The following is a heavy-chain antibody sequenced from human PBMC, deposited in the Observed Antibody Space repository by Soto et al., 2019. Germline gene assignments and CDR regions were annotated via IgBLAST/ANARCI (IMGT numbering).Heavy chain of an antibody. CDR2: INPSGGST. V-gene: IGHV1-46*01. CDR3: ASNLVIVTSDVPDAFVL. CDR1: GYTFTSYY. J-gene: IGHJ3*01. D-gene: IGHD3-22*01. Sequence: ASVKVSCKASGYTFTSYYMHWVRQAPGQGLEWMGIINPSGGSTSYAQKFQGRVTMTRDTSTSTVYMELSSLRSEDTAVYYCASNLVIVTSDVPDAFVLWCPGPFVS.